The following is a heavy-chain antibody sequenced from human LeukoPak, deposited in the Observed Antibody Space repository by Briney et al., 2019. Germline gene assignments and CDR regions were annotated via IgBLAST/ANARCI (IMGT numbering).Heavy chain of an antibody. CDR2: ISSSSSYI. CDR1: GFSISNYW. V-gene: IGHV3-21*01. Sequence: GGSLRLSCAASGFSISNYWMNWVRQAPGKGLEWVSSISSSSSYIYYANSVKGRFTISRDNAKNSLYLQMNSLRAEDTAVYYCARDSGSYEFDYWGQGTLVTVSS. J-gene: IGHJ4*02. CDR3: ARDSGSYEFDY. D-gene: IGHD1-26*01.